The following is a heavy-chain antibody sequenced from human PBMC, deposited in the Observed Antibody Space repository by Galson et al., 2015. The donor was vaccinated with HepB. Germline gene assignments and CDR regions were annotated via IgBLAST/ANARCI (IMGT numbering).Heavy chain of an antibody. D-gene: IGHD5-18*01. CDR3: ARDRVVDTAMVSSYDY. Sequence: SVKVSCKASGGTFSSYAISWVRQAPGQGLEWMGGIIPIFGIANYAQKFQGRVTITADESTSTAYMELSSLRSEDTAVHYCARDRVVDTAMVSSYDYWGQGTLVTVSS. J-gene: IGHJ4*02. CDR2: IIPIFGIA. V-gene: IGHV1-69*13. CDR1: GGTFSSYA.